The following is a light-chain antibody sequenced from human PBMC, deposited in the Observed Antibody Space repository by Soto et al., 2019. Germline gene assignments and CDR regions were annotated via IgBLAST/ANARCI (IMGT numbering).Light chain of an antibody. CDR2: STD. J-gene: IGLJ2*01. Sequence: QAVVTKEPSFSVSPGGTVTFTCGLNSASVTISYYASWYQQTPGQPPRTLIHSTDTRSSGVPDRFSGFLLGNKAALTITGAQTEYESDYYCALYMGSGTYVFGGGTKLTVL. V-gene: IGLV8-61*01. CDR3: ALYMGSGTYV. CDR1: SASVTISYY.